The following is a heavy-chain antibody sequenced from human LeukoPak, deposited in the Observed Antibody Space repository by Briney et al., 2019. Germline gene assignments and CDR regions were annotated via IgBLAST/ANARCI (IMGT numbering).Heavy chain of an antibody. Sequence: ASVKVSCKASGGTFSSYAISWVRQAPGQGLEWMGGIIPIFGTANYAQKFQGRVTITADESTSTAYMELSSLRSEDTAVYYCARSSSRAAPLDYWGQGTLVTVSS. CDR1: GGTFSSYA. V-gene: IGHV1-69*13. CDR2: IIPIFGTA. CDR3: ARSSSRAAPLDY. J-gene: IGHJ4*02. D-gene: IGHD6-25*01.